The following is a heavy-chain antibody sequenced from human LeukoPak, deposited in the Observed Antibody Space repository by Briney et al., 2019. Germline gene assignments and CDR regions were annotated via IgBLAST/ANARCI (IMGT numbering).Heavy chain of an antibody. CDR2: IYTSGST. Sequence: ASETLSLTCTVSGGSISSYYRSWIRQPAGKGLEWIGRIYTSGSTNYNPSLKSRVTMSVDTSKNQFSLKLSSVTAADTAVYYCARDKEYDILTDQNWFDPWGQGTLVTVSS. V-gene: IGHV4-4*07. CDR1: GGSISSYY. J-gene: IGHJ5*02. D-gene: IGHD3-9*01. CDR3: ARDKEYDILTDQNWFDP.